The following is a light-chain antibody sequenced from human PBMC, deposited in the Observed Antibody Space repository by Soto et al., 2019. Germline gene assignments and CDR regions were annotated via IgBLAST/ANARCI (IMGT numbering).Light chain of an antibody. J-gene: IGLJ2*01. CDR3: AVWDDNLNGVI. CDR1: SSNVGINA. Sequence: QSAVTQPPSTSGTPGQRGSISCSGSSSNVGINAVNWYQQFPGTAPKLLIHSNDQRPSGVPDRFSGSKSGTSASLAISGLQSEDEADYYCAVWDDNLNGVIFGGGTKVTVL. V-gene: IGLV1-44*01. CDR2: SND.